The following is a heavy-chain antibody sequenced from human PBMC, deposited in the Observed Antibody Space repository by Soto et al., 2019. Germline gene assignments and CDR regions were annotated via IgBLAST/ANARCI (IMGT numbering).Heavy chain of an antibody. CDR1: GGSFSGYY. CDR2: INHSGST. CDR3: ARTPRGHSYYYAMDV. J-gene: IGHJ6*04. Sequence: SETLSLTCAVYGGSFSGYYWSWIRQPPGKGLEWIGEINHSGSTNYNPSLKSRATISVDTSKNQFSLRLSSVTAADTAVYYCARTPRGHSYYYAMDVWGKGTTVTVSS. D-gene: IGHD3-3*02. V-gene: IGHV4-34*01.